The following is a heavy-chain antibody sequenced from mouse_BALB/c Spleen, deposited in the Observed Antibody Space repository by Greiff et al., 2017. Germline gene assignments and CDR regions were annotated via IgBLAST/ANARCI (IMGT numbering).Heavy chain of an antibody. CDR3: AVYGNYAY. J-gene: IGHJ3*01. V-gene: IGHV14-1*02. CDR1: GFNIKDYY. CDR2: IDPENGNT. D-gene: IGHD2-1*01. Sequence: VQLQQSGAELVRPGALVKLSCKASGFNIKDYYMHWVKQRPEQGLEWIGWIDPENGNTIYDPKFQGKASITADTSSNTAYLQLSSLTSEDTAVYYCAVYGNYAYWGQGTLVTVSA.